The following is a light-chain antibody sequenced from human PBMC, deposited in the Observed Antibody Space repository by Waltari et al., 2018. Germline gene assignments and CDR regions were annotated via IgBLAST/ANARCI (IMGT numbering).Light chain of an antibody. V-gene: IGKV1-5*03. CDR1: QSISRW. CDR2: KAS. CDR3: QHYNSFAALFT. J-gene: IGKJ3*01. Sequence: DIQMTQSPSTVSASVGDRVTITCRSSQSISRWLALYQQQPGKAPKLLIHKASSFQSGVPARFSGSGSGTEFTLNITILQPDDFATYYCQHYNSFAALFTFGPGTQVDIK.